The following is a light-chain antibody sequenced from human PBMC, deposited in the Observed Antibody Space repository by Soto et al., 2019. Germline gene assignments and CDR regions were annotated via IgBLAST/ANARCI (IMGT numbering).Light chain of an antibody. V-gene: IGKV1-33*01. J-gene: IGKJ4*01. Sequence: AHTPSALSATAGATVTMTFDASQDIIKYLSWYQQKPGKAPKLMIYDASKLETGGPSRFSGGGSGTDFTLTISRLQPEDIATYYCQHYDSFPLSSGGGTKV. CDR2: DAS. CDR1: QDIIKY. CDR3: QHYDSFPLS.